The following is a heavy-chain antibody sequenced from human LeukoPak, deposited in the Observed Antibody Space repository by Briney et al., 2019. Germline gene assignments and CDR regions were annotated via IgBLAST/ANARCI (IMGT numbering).Heavy chain of an antibody. CDR2: IYYSGST. Sequence: KPSETLSLTCTVSGVSISSGGYYWSWVRQHPRKGLEWIGYIYYSGSTYYNPSLKSRVTISVHTSKNQFSLKLSSVTAADTAVYYCARYVLSSFDYWGQGTLVTVSS. J-gene: IGHJ4*02. V-gene: IGHV4-31*03. CDR3: ARYVLSSFDY. D-gene: IGHD6-6*01. CDR1: GVSISSGGYY.